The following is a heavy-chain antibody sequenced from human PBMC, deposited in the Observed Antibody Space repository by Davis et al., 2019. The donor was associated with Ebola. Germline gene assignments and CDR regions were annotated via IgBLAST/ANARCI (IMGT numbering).Heavy chain of an antibody. CDR3: ARRRAGTAPGLDS. J-gene: IGHJ4*02. CDR2: TYYRSKWST. V-gene: IGHV6-1*01. D-gene: IGHD1-7*01. Sequence: SCAISGDNVSSNTAAWNWIRQSPSRGLEWLGRTYYRSKWSTDYAVSVKSRITISPDTSKNQFSLQLNSVTPEDTAVYYCARRRAGTAPGLDSWGQGTLVTVSS. CDR1: GDNVSSNTAA.